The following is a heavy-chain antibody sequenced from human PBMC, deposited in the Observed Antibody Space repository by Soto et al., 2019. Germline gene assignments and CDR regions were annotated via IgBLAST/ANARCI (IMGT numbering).Heavy chain of an antibody. V-gene: IGHV4-4*02. CDR3: ATKLVRAQPTTFDY. D-gene: IGHD1-7*01. CDR2: IYHSGRP. J-gene: IGHJ4*02. CDR1: GGSISNNNW. Sequence: QVQLQESGPGLVKPSGTLSLTCDVSGGSISNNNWWSWVRQPPGKGLEWIGEIYHSGRPNYNQSLKTTVTISVDKSKYQFSLKLSTVTAAHPAVSDCATKLVRAQPTTFDYWGQGTLATVSS.